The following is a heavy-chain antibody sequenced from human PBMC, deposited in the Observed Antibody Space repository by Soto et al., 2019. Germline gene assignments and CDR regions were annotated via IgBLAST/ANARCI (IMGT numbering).Heavy chain of an antibody. D-gene: IGHD1-1*01. CDR2: VSSTGDT. J-gene: IGHJ6*02. CDR3: VRQEIGNLHGLVDV. Sequence: QVQLQQWGPGLVKPSETLSLTCSVSSVPTSRHNWGWIRQTPGRGLEWIGYVSSTGDTSYNPSLNRRVTISADTSTNHISLTLTSVNAADTDVYNGVRQEIGNLHGLVDVWDQGTTVRVSS. V-gene: IGHV4-59*08. CDR1: SVPTSRHN.